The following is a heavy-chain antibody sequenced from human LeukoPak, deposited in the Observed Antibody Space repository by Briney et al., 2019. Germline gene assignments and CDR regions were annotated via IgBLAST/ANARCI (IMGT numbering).Heavy chain of an antibody. CDR3: AKVVQYTASTGTGLDY. CDR1: GFTFFNYG. CDR2: IWNDGSYK. D-gene: IGHD6-13*01. V-gene: IGHV3-33*06. Sequence: GGSLRLSCAASGFTFFNYGVHWVRQAPGKGLDWVAVIWNDGSYKYYADPGKGRFTISRDNPKNTLYLQMNSLRAEDTAIYYCAKVVQYTASTGTGLDYWGQGTLVTVSS. J-gene: IGHJ4*02.